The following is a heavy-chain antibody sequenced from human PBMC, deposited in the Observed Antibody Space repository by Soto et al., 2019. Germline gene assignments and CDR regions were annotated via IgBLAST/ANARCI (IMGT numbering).Heavy chain of an antibody. V-gene: IGHV4-31*03. CDR3: CVRDSSGYREIDY. Sequence: PSETLSLTCTVSGGSISSGGYYWSWIRQHPGKGLEWIGYIYYSGSTYYNPSLKSRVTISVDTSKNQFSLKLSSVTAADKAVYYCCVRDSSGYREIDYWGQGTLVTVSS. CDR1: GGSISSGGYY. CDR2: IYYSGST. J-gene: IGHJ4*02. D-gene: IGHD3-22*01.